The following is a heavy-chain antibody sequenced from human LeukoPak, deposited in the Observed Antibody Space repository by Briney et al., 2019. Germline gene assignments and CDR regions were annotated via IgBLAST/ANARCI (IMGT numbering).Heavy chain of an antibody. J-gene: IGHJ3*02. Sequence: GRSLRLSCAASGFTFSSYAMHWVRQAPGKGLEWVAVISYDGSNKYYADSVKGRFTISRDNSKNTLYLQMNSLRAEDTAVYYCARGSSSLRAVIVDIDIWGQGTMVTVSS. CDR3: ARGSSSLRAVIVDIDI. V-gene: IGHV3-30-3*01. CDR2: ISYDGSNK. CDR1: GFTFSSYA. D-gene: IGHD1-26*01.